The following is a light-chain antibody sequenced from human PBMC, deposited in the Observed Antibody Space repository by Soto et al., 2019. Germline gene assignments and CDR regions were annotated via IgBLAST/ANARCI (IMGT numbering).Light chain of an antibody. CDR3: QQYHSSPRT. CDR2: HTS. CDR1: QSVGGSF. J-gene: IGKJ1*01. Sequence: ETALTQSPGTLSLSPGEGATRSGRASQSVGGSFLAWYQQRPGQAPRLLIYHTSYRATGIPDRFSGSGSGTDFTLTISRLEPEDFAVYYCQQYHSSPRTFGQGTKV. V-gene: IGKV3-20*01.